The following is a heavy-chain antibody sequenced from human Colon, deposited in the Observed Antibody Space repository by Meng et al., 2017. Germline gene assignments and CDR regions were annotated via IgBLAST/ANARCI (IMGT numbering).Heavy chain of an antibody. Sequence: QLQDLSPGLVNPSCTLSLSFTVSCGPISRNNWWSWVRQSPVRGLEWIGEIYQSGSTNYSPSLKSRVTISLDKSKNQFSLKVSYMTAADTAVYFCARVPTTVDPFESWGQGTLVTVSS. CDR1: CGPISRNNW. CDR2: IYQSGST. J-gene: IGHJ4*02. D-gene: IGHD4-23*01. CDR3: ARVPTTVDPFES. V-gene: IGHV4-4*02.